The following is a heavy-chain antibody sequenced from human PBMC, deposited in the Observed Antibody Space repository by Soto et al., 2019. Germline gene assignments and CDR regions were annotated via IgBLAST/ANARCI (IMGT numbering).Heavy chain of an antibody. CDR1: GYSFTSYW. J-gene: IGHJ4*02. Sequence: PRQSLNLTFKASGYSFTSYWIGWVRQMPGKGLEWMGIIYPTDADIRYSPSFQGQVTISADRSVSTAYLQWSSLKASDTAMYYCAGPTRTYQSVFDYWGQGTLVTVSS. D-gene: IGHD2-2*01. CDR2: IYPTDADI. V-gene: IGHV5-51*01. CDR3: AGPTRTYQSVFDY.